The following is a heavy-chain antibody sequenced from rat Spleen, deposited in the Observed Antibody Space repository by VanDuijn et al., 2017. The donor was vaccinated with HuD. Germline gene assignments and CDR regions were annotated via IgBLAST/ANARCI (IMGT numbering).Heavy chain of an antibody. CDR3: ARHGTTPDY. Sequence: EVQLVESDGGLVRPGRSLKLSCAASGFIFSDHYVAWVRQAPTKGLEWVATINYDGSSTFYRDSVRDRFTISRDNTKSTLYLQMDSLKSEDTATYFCARHGTTPDYWGQGVMVTVSS. CDR2: INYDGSST. V-gene: IGHV5-29*01. J-gene: IGHJ2*01. D-gene: IGHD1-10*01. CDR1: GFIFSDHY.